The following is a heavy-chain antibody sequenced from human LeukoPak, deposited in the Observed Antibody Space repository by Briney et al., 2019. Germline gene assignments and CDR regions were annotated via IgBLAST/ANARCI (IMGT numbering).Heavy chain of an antibody. CDR3: ARDLYSSAWYGIH. V-gene: IGHV3-11*01. J-gene: IGHJ4*02. CDR1: GFTFSDYY. D-gene: IGHD6-19*01. CDR2: ISVRGITI. Sequence: GGSLRLSCVASGFTFSDYYMSWIRQTPGKGLEWVSYISVRGITINYADSVKGRFTISRDTSKNTLYLQMNSLRVDDTAVYYCARDLYSSAWYGIHWGQGTLVTVSS.